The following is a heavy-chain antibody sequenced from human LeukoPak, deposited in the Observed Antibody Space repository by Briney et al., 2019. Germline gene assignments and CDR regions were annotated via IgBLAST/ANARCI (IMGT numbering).Heavy chain of an antibody. CDR2: INHSGST. D-gene: IGHD3-10*01. V-gene: IGHV4-34*01. CDR1: GGSFSGYY. Sequence: SETLSLTCAVYGGSFSGYYWSWIRQPPGKGLEWIGEINHSGSTNYNPSLKSRVTISVDNSKNQFSLRLTSVTAADTAVYYCARELWFANAPGSWLDPWGQGTLVTVSS. J-gene: IGHJ5*02. CDR3: ARELWFANAPGSWLDP.